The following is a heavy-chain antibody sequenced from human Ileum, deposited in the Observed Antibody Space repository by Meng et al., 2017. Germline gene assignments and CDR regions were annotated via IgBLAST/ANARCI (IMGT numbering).Heavy chain of an antibody. CDR1: VVAITRSSW. CDR2: VFHSGGT. J-gene: IGHJ4*02. D-gene: IGHD4-23*01. Sequence: EAGAGLVRPAGILSLTSAVAVVAITRSSWWIGVRQPPGKGLEWIVEVFHSGGTNYNPSLKSRVTISVDKSKNQFSLKLSSVTAADTAVYYCARESHYGGNFVTFDYWGQGTLVTVSS. V-gene: IGHV4-4*02. CDR3: ARESHYGGNFVTFDY.